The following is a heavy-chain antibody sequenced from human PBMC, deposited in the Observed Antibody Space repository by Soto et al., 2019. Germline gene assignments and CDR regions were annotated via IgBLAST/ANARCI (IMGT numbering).Heavy chain of an antibody. CDR1: GFTFSSYW. Sequence: EVQLVESGGGSVQPGGSLRLSCAASGFTFSSYWMSWVRQAPGKGLECVANIKEDGNEKYYVDSVKGRFTISRDNARNSLYLQMNSLRVEDTAVYHCAINLGYWGQGTLVTVSS. CDR3: AINLGY. V-gene: IGHV3-7*01. J-gene: IGHJ1*01. CDR2: IKEDGNEK. D-gene: IGHD2-15*01.